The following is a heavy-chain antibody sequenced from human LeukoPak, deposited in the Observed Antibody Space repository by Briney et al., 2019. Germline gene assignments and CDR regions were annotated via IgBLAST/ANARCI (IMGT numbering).Heavy chain of an antibody. D-gene: IGHD1-26*01. V-gene: IGHV1-8*03. CDR3: ARGGRGSYYFDY. CDR1: GYTFTNYD. CDR2: MNPNSGNT. J-gene: IGHJ4*02. Sequence: ASVKVSCKASGYTFTNYDINWVRQATGQGFEWMGWMNPNSGNTGYAQKFQGRVTITRNTSISAAYMELSSLRSEDTAVYYCARGGRGSYYFDYWGQGTLVTVSS.